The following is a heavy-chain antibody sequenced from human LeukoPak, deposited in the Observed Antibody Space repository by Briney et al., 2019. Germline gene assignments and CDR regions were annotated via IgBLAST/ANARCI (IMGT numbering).Heavy chain of an antibody. J-gene: IGHJ4*02. D-gene: IGHD3-22*01. CDR2: IGLSGYPF. Sequence: GGSLRLSCTVSGFPFSVCYMSWIRQAPGKGLEWISYIGLSGYPFDYADSVKGRFTISRDNAKNSLYLDMNSLRDEDSAVYYCARKDFSSGSFNYWGPGTLVTVSS. CDR3: ARKDFSSGSFNY. CDR1: GFPFSVCY. V-gene: IGHV3-11*04.